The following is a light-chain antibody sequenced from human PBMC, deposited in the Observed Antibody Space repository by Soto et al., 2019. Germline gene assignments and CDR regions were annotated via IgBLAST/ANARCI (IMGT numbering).Light chain of an antibody. J-gene: IGLJ2*01. Sequence: QSALTQPASVSGSPGQSITISCTGTSSDVGTYDLVSWYQQHPGKAPKLMIFETTKRPSGISSRFSASKSGNKASLTISGLQADDEADYYCCSYTTTSTVVFGGGTKLTVL. CDR1: SSDVGTYDL. CDR2: ETT. V-gene: IGLV2-14*02. CDR3: CSYTTTSTVV.